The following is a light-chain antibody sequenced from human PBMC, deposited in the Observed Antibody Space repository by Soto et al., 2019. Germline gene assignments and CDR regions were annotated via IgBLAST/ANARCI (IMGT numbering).Light chain of an antibody. CDR1: QSISVH. Sequence: DIQMTQSPSSLSASVGDTVTITCRASQSISVHLNWYQQKPGKVPKLLIYAASNLQSGVPLRFSGSGSETDFALTISSLQPEDFATYYCQQSYITPYTFGQGTKLESK. V-gene: IGKV1-39*01. CDR2: AAS. CDR3: QQSYITPYT. J-gene: IGKJ2*01.